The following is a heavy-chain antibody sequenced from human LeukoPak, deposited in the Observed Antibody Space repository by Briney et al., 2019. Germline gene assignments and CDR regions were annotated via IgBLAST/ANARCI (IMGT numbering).Heavy chain of an antibody. CDR1: GGSISSSSYY. J-gene: IGHJ4*02. D-gene: IGHD3-10*01. CDR3: ARGSLWFGESTVFDY. CDR2: IYYSGST. Sequence: PSETLSLTCTVSGGSISSSSYYWGWIRQPPGKGLEWIGSIYYSGSTYYNPSLKSRVTISVDTSKNQFSLKLSSVTAADTAVYYCARGSLWFGESTVFDYWGQGTLVTVSS. V-gene: IGHV4-39*07.